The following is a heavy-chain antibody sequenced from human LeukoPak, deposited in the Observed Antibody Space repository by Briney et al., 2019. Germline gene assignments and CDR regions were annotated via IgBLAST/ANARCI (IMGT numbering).Heavy chain of an antibody. J-gene: IGHJ6*02. V-gene: IGHV3-11*06. Sequence: NPGGSLRLSCAASGFTVSDYYMSWVRQAPGKGREWVSYISSSSSCTNYAYYVKRLFTISTDNAKNSLYLQMNRLTAEDTAVYYCARDTSTVTTLSYYGMDVWGQGTTVTVSS. CDR2: ISSSSSCT. CDR1: GFTVSDYY. D-gene: IGHD4-17*01. CDR3: ARDTSTVTTLSYYGMDV.